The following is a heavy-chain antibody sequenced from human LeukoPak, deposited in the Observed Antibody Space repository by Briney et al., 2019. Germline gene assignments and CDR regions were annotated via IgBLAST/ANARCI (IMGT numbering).Heavy chain of an antibody. J-gene: IGHJ4*02. CDR1: GFTFNSYS. Sequence: PGGSLRLSCAASGFTFNSYSMSWVRQPPGKGLEWVSSISSSSTYIYYADSVKGRFTISRDNAKNSLYLQMNSLRAEDTAVYYCARISLAAAGTLNFDYWGQGTLVTVSS. V-gene: IGHV3-21*01. CDR2: ISSSSTYI. D-gene: IGHD6-13*01. CDR3: ARISLAAAGTLNFDY.